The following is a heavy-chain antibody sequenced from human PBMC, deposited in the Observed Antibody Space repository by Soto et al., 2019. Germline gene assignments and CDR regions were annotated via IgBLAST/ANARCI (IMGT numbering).Heavy chain of an antibody. CDR3: AKAKVDYGDYGWFDP. Sequence: EVQLLESGGDLVQPGGSLRLSCAASGFRFSNYALSWVRQAPGKGLEWVSSISGSGDMTYYADSVKGRFTISRDTSKSTLSLQMSSLRVEDTALYYCAKAKVDYGDYGWFDPWGQGTLVTVSS. CDR2: ISGSGDMT. J-gene: IGHJ5*02. D-gene: IGHD4-17*01. V-gene: IGHV3-23*01. CDR1: GFRFSNYA.